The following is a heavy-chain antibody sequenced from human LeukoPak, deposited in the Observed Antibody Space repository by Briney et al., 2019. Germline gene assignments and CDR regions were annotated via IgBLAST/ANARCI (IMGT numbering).Heavy chain of an antibody. CDR3: AREVSSGWYSYYGMDV. J-gene: IGHJ6*02. V-gene: IGHV1-3*01. D-gene: IGHD6-19*01. CDR1: GYTFTSSD. Sequence: ASVKVSCKASGYTFTSSDFNWVRQATGQRLEWMGWINAGNGNTKYSQKFQGRVTITRDTSASTAYMELSSLRSEDTAVYYCAREVSSGWYSYYGMDVWGQGTTVTVSS. CDR2: INAGNGNT.